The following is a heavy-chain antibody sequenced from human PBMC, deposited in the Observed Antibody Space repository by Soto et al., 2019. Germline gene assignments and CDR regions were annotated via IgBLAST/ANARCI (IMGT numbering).Heavy chain of an antibody. J-gene: IGHJ4*02. CDR2: ISGSGGST. CDR3: AKDLGGSGYDFGYFDY. V-gene: IGHV3-23*01. CDR1: GFTFSSYA. Sequence: GGSLRLSCAASGFTFSSYAMSWVRQAPGKGLEWVSAISGSGGSTYYADSVKGRFTISRDNSKNTLYLQMNSLRAEDTAVYYCAKDLGGSGYDFGYFDYWGQGTLVTVSS. D-gene: IGHD5-12*01.